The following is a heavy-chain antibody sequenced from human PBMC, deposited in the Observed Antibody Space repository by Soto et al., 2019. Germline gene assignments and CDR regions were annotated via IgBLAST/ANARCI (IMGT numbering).Heavy chain of an antibody. D-gene: IGHD3-22*01. CDR1: GFTFSTYW. CDR3: AAGGSGYYAN. V-gene: IGHV3-74*01. CDR2: IKTDGTYA. J-gene: IGHJ4*02. Sequence: EVQLVESGGALVQPGGSLRLSCAASGFTFSTYWMHWVRQAPGKGLLWVSRIKTDGTYATYADSVKGRFTISRDNAKNTLYLQMNSLGVEDAAVYYCAAGGSGYYANWGQGTLVTVSS.